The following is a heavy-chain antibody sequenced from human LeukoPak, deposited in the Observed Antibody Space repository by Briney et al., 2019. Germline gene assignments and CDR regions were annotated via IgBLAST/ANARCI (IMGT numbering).Heavy chain of an antibody. CDR3: ARGPGIAAAGTFADIDY. D-gene: IGHD6-13*01. CDR2: INHSGST. J-gene: IGHJ4*02. V-gene: IGHV4-34*01. CDR1: GGSFSGYY. Sequence: SETLSLTCAVYGGSFSGYYWSWIRQPPGMGLEWIGEINHSGSTNYNPSLKSRVTISVDTSKNQFSLKLSSVTAADTAVYYCARGPGIAAAGTFADIDYWGQGTLVTVSS.